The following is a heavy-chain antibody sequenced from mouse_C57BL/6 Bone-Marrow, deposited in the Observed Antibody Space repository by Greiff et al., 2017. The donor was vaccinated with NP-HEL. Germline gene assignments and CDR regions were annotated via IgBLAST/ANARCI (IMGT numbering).Heavy chain of an antibody. CDR2: IWGVGST. V-gene: IGHV2-6*01. CDR3: ARTGPFAY. J-gene: IGHJ3*01. CDR1: GFSLTSYG. D-gene: IGHD4-1*01. Sequence: QVQLKESGPGLVAPSQSLSITCTVSGFSLTSYGVDWVRQSPGKGLEWLGVIWGVGSTNYNSAPNSRLSISKDNSKSQVFLKMNSLQTDDTAMYYCARTGPFAYWGQGTLVTVSA.